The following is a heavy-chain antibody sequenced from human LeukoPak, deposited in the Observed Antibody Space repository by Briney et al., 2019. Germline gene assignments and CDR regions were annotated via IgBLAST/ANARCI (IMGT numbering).Heavy chain of an antibody. J-gene: IGHJ4*02. D-gene: IGHD2-21*02. Sequence: PGGSLRLSCAASGFTFSNAWMSWVRQAPGKGLEWVGRIKSKTDGGTTDYAAPVKGRFTISRDDSKNTLYLQMNSLKTEDTAVYYCTTLECGGDCYPPFDYWGQGTLVTVSS. CDR2: IKSKTDGGTT. CDR1: GFTFSNAW. V-gene: IGHV3-15*01. CDR3: TTLECGGDCYPPFDY.